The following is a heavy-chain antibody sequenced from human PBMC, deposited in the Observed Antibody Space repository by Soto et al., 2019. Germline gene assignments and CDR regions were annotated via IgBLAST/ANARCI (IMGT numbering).Heavy chain of an antibody. J-gene: IGHJ4*02. V-gene: IGHV1-69*06. CDR2: IIPIFGTA. D-gene: IGHD1-26*01. CDR1: GGTFSSYA. Sequence: GPSVKVSCKASGGTFSSYAISWVRQAPGQGLEWMGGIIPIFGTANYAQKFQGRVTITADKSTSTAYMELSSLRSEDTAVYYCAGDSGSYSPFDYWGQGTLVTVSS. CDR3: AGDSGSYSPFDY.